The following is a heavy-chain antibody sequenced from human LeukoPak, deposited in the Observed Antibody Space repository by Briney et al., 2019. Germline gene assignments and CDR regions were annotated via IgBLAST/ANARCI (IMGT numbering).Heavy chain of an antibody. Sequence: ASVMVSCKVSGYTLTELSMHWVRQAPGKGLEWMGGFDPEDGETIYAQKFQGRVTMTEDTSTDTAYMELSSLRSEDTAVYYCATDQGRNDAFDIWGQGTMVTVSS. CDR1: GYTLTELS. V-gene: IGHV1-24*01. J-gene: IGHJ3*02. CDR3: ATDQGRNDAFDI. CDR2: FDPEDGET.